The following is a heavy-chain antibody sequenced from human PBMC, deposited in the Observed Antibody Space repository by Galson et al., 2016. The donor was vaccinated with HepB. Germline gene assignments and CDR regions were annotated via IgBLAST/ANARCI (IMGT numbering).Heavy chain of an antibody. CDR2: IKSTTHGGTT. Sequence: SLRLSCAASGISFRNIWMSWVRQAPGRGLEWVGRIKSTTHGGTTDYAAPVKGRFTISRDGSKNTVYLQMNSLETEDTAVYYCARDGPGGYSFHQGPIGLPPGALLQEHLWG. CDR3: ARDGPGGYSFHQGPIGLPPGALLQEHL. J-gene: IGHJ6*01. V-gene: IGHV3-15*01. CDR1: GISFRNIW. D-gene: IGHD5-18*01.